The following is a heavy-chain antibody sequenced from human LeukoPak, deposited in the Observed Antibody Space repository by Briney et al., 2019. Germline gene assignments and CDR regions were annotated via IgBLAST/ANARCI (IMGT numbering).Heavy chain of an antibody. Sequence: PGGSLRLSCAASGFTFSSYGMHWVRQAPGKGLEWVAVISYDGSNKYYADSVKGRFTISRDSAKNSLYLQMNSLRGEDTAVYYCARTPPGGWYGSLDYWGQGTLVTVSS. CDR1: GFTFSSYG. V-gene: IGHV3-30*03. J-gene: IGHJ4*02. CDR2: ISYDGSNK. CDR3: ARTPPGGWYGSLDY. D-gene: IGHD6-19*01.